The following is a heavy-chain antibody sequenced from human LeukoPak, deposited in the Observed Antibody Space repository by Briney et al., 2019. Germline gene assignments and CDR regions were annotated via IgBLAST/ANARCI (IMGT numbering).Heavy chain of an antibody. CDR1: GGSISGYS. V-gene: IGHV4-59*01. Sequence: SETLSLTCTVSGGSISGYSWSWIRQPPGKGLERIGYIYYSGSTNYNPSLKSRVTISVDTSKNQFSLKLSSVTAADTTGHFCWGGLGGGQDYGVQGTLVTVSS. CDR2: IYYSGST. CDR3: WGGLGGGQDY. D-gene: IGHD3-16*01. J-gene: IGHJ4*02.